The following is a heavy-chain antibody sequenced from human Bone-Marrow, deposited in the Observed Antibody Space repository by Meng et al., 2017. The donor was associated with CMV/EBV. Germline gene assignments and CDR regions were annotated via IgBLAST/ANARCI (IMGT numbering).Heavy chain of an antibody. J-gene: IGHJ6*02. Sequence: SETLSLTCTVSGYSISSGYYWGWIRQPPGKGLEWIGSIYHSGSTYYNPSLKSRVTISINTSKNQFSLKLSSVTAADTAVYYCARVAGGYSSSWYPYYYYGMDVWGQGTTVTVSS. D-gene: IGHD6-13*01. CDR3: ARVAGGYSSSWYPYYYYGMDV. CDR1: GYSISSGYY. CDR2: IYHSGST. V-gene: IGHV4-38-2*02.